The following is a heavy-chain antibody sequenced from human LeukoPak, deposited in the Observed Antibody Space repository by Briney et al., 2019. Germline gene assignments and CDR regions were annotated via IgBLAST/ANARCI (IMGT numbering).Heavy chain of an antibody. J-gene: IGHJ5*02. CDR3: TKGTGRSTLNWFDP. D-gene: IGHD1-14*01. V-gene: IGHV3-43*01. Sequence: GGSLRLSCAASGFTFDDYTMHWVRQAPGKGLEWVSLISWDGDNTYYADSVKGRFTISRDNNKNSLYLQINSLRTEDTALYYCTKGTGRSTLNWFDPWGQGTLVTVSS. CDR1: GFTFDDYT. CDR2: ISWDGDNT.